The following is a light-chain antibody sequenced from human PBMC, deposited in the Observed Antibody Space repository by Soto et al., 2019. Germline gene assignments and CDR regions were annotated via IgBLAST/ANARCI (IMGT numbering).Light chain of an antibody. CDR3: QQHGSGPWT. J-gene: IGKJ1*01. V-gene: IGKV3-20*01. CDR1: QSVSSSN. Sequence: EIVLTQSPDTLSLSPGERATLSRTASQSVSSSNLAWYQHKPGQAPRLLIYVASRRATGIPDRFSGSGSGTEFTLTITRLEPEDFAVYYCQQHGSGPWTFGQGTKVEIK. CDR2: VAS.